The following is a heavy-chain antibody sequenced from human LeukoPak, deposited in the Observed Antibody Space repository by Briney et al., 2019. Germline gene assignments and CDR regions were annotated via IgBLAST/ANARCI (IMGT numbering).Heavy chain of an antibody. V-gene: IGHV4-34*01. Sequence: SETLSLTCAVYGGSFSGYYWSWIRQPPGKGLEWIGEINHSGSTNYNPSLKSRVTISVDTSKNQFSLKLRSVTAADTAVYYCARGEYGNQRPNNWFDPWGQGTLVTVSS. CDR2: INHSGST. D-gene: IGHD4-11*01. J-gene: IGHJ5*02. CDR3: ARGEYGNQRPNNWFDP. CDR1: GGSFSGYY.